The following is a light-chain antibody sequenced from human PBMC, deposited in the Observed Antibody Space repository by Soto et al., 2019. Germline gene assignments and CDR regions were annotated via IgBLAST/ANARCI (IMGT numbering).Light chain of an antibody. J-gene: IGKJ5*01. CDR2: GAS. Sequence: EIVLTQSPGTLSLSPGERATLSCRASQSVSSSYLAWYQQKPGQPPRLLIYGASSRATGIPDRFSGSGSGTDFTLTISRLEPEDFAVFYCQHYDSLPITF. CDR3: QHYDSLPIT. V-gene: IGKV3-20*01. CDR1: QSVSSSY.